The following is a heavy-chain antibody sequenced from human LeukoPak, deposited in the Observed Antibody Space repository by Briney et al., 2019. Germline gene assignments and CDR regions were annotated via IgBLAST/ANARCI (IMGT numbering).Heavy chain of an antibody. D-gene: IGHD1-26*01. J-gene: IGHJ3*02. Sequence: GASVKVSCKASGGTFSSYAISWVRQAPGQGLEWMGRIIPILGIANYAQKFQGRVTITADKSTSTAYMELSSLRSEDTAVYYCARGFIVGVTIAFDIWGQGTMVTVSS. CDR1: GGTFSSYA. CDR3: ARGFIVGVTIAFDI. CDR2: IIPILGIA. V-gene: IGHV1-69*04.